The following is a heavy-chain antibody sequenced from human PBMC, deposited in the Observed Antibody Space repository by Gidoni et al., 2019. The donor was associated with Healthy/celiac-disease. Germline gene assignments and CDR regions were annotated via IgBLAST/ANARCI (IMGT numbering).Heavy chain of an antibody. V-gene: IGHV1-3*05. CDR3: ARGLQGYYYYGMDV. J-gene: IGHJ6*02. Sequence: AEEWNPGETSVKVSCKASGYTFTSYAMHWVRQAPGQRLEWMGWINAGNGKTKYSQKFQGRVTITRDTSASTAYMELSSLRSEDTAVYYCARGLQGYYYYGMDVWGQGTTVTVSS. CDR2: INAGNGKT. CDR1: GYTFTSYA. D-gene: IGHD5-12*01.